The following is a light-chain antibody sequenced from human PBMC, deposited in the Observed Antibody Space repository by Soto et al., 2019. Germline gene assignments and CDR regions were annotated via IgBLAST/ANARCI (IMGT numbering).Light chain of an antibody. V-gene: IGKV3-11*01. CDR1: QSVSTY. CDR3: QQRSDWPPIT. CDR2: DAS. Sequence: EVVLTQSPDTLSLSPGDRATLSCRASQSVSTYLAWYQQTPGQAPRLLIYDASNRATGIPARFSGSGSGTDFTLTISSLEPEDFAVYYCQQRSDWPPITFGQGTRLEI. J-gene: IGKJ5*01.